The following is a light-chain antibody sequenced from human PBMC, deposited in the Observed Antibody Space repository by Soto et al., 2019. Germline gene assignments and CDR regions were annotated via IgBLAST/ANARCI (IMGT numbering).Light chain of an antibody. J-gene: IGKJ1*01. V-gene: IGKV2D-29*02. CDR2: EVS. Sequence: DIVMSQPPLSLSGTPGQPACMSWMSSHMLLSSGGETYLFWYLQRPGQSPQLLIYEVSNRISAVPDRFSGSGSGTDFTLTISRLEPEDFAVYYCQQYGSSGTFGQGTKVDIK. CDR3: QQYGSSGT. CDR1: HMLLSSGGETY.